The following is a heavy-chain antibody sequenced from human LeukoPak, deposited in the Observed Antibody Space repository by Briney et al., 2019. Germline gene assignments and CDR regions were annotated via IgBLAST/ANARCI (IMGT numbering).Heavy chain of an antibody. Sequence: PGGSLRLSCAASGFTFSSYGMHWVRQAPGKGLEWVAVIWYDGSNKYYADSVMGRFTVSRDNSKNTVYLQMNSLRAEDAAVYYCAKEIRDYGVFDSWGQGTLVTVSS. CDR1: GFTFSSYG. CDR2: IWYDGSNK. V-gene: IGHV3-33*06. D-gene: IGHD2-8*01. CDR3: AKEIRDYGVFDS. J-gene: IGHJ4*02.